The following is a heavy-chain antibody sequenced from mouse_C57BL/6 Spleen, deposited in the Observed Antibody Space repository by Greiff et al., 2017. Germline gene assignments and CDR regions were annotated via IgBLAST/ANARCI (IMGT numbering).Heavy chain of an antibody. CDR3: ARYYGSNGYFDY. D-gene: IGHD1-1*01. CDR1: GYTFTSYW. Sequence: QVQLQQPGAELVMPGASVKLSCKASGYTFTSYWMHWVKQRPGQGLEWIGEIDPSASYTNYNQKFKGKSTLTVDKSSSTAYMQLSSLTSEDSAVYYCARYYGSNGYFDYWGQGTTLTVSS. CDR2: IDPSASYT. V-gene: IGHV1-69*01. J-gene: IGHJ2*01.